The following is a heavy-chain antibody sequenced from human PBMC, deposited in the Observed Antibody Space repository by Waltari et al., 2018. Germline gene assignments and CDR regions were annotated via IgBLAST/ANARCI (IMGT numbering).Heavy chain of an antibody. V-gene: IGHV3-7*01. CDR2: IRDQDGSEK. D-gene: IGHD3-16*01. J-gene: IGHJ4*02. CDR3: AKGGHLDE. Sequence: EVQLVESGGGLVQPGGSLRLSCAASGFTFSTYWMSWVRQAPGKGLEWVANIRDQDGSEKYYVDSLKGRFTISRDNAKNSLYLEMNSLRAEDTAIYYCAKGGHLDELGQGTLVTVSS. CDR1: GFTFSTYW.